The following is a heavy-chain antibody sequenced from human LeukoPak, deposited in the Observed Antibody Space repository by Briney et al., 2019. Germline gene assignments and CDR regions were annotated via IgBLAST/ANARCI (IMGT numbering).Heavy chain of an antibody. CDR2: ISSSSSYI. CDR3: ARPYDYGDYFDY. V-gene: IGHV3-21*01. J-gene: IGHJ4*02. Sequence: GGSLRLSCAASGFTFSSYSMNWVRQAPGKGLEWVSSISSSSSYIYYADSVKGRFTISRDNPKNSLYLQMNSLRAEDTAVYYCARPYDYGDYFDYWGQGTLVTVSS. D-gene: IGHD4-17*01. CDR1: GFTFSSYS.